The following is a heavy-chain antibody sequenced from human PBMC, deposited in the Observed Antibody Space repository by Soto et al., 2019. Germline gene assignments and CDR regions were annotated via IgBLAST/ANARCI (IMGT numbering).Heavy chain of an antibody. CDR1: GFTLSSYA. J-gene: IGHJ4*02. V-gene: IGHV3-23*01. D-gene: IGHD3-22*01. Sequence: GGSLRLSCAASGFTLSSYAMSWVRQAPGKGLEWVSAISGSGGSTYYADSVKGRFTISRDNSKNTLYLQMNSLRAEDTAVYYCAKDSTYYYDSSGYNSDYWGQGTLVTVSS. CDR3: AKDSTYYYDSSGYNSDY. CDR2: ISGSGGST.